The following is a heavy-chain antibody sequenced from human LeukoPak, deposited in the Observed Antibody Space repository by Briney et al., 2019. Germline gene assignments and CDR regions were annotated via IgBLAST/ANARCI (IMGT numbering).Heavy chain of an antibody. CDR2: ISSSSSTI. V-gene: IGHV3-48*01. J-gene: IGHJ4*02. Sequence: WVSYISSSSSTIYSADSGKGRFTISRDNAKNSLYLQMNSLRAEDTAVYYCAREGWSGIDYWGQGTLVTVSS. D-gene: IGHD3-3*01. CDR3: AREGWSGIDY.